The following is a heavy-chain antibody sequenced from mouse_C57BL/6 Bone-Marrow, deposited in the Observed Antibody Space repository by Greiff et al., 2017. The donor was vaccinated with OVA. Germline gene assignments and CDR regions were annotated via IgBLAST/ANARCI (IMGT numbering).Heavy chain of an antibody. CDR3: ARRDWAWFAY. J-gene: IGHJ3*01. Sequence: QVQLQQPGAELVMPGASVKLSCKASGYTFTSYWMHWVKQRPGQGLEWIGEIDPSVSYTNSNQKFKGKSTLTVDKSSSTAYMQLSSLTSEDSAVYDSARRDWAWFAYWGQGTLVTVSA. CDR1: GYTFTSYW. V-gene: IGHV1-69*01. D-gene: IGHD4-1*01. CDR2: IDPSVSYT.